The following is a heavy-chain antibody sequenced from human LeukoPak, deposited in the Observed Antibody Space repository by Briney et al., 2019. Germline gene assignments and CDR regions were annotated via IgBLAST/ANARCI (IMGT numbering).Heavy chain of an antibody. CDR3: ARSLYYYGSGSYYGNY. CDR1: GCTFTGYY. Sequence: ASVKVSCKASGCTFTGYYMHWVRQAPGQGLEWMGWINPNSGGTNYAQKFQGRVTMTRDTSISTAYMELSRLRSDDTAVYYCARSLYYYGSGSYYGNYWGQGTLVTVSS. D-gene: IGHD3-10*01. J-gene: IGHJ4*02. CDR2: INPNSGGT. V-gene: IGHV1-2*02.